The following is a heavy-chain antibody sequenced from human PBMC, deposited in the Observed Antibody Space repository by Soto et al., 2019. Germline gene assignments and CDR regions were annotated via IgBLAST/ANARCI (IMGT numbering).Heavy chain of an antibody. D-gene: IGHD6-19*01. V-gene: IGHV3-30-3*01. CDR3: ARDEYGSGPHAYDY. CDR2: ISYDGSNK. Sequence: QVQLVESGGGVVQPGRSLRLSCAASGFTFSSYAMHWVRQAPGKGLEWVAVISYDGSNKYYADSVKGRFTISRDNTKNTLYLQMNSLRAEDTAVYYCARDEYGSGPHAYDYWGQGTLVTVSS. J-gene: IGHJ4*02. CDR1: GFTFSSYA.